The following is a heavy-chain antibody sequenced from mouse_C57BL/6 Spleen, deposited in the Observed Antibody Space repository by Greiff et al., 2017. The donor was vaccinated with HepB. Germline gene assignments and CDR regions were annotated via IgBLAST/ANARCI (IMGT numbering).Heavy chain of an antibody. Sequence: QVQLQQPGAELVKPGASVKLSCKASGYTFTSYWMHWVKQRPGQGLEWIGMIHPNSGSNNYNEKFKSKATLTVDTSSSTAYMQLSSLTSEDSAVYYCARSNSSHWYFDVWGTGTTVTVSS. CDR2: IHPNSGSN. D-gene: IGHD1-1*01. V-gene: IGHV1-64*01. CDR3: ARSNSSHWYFDV. CDR1: GYTFTSYW. J-gene: IGHJ1*03.